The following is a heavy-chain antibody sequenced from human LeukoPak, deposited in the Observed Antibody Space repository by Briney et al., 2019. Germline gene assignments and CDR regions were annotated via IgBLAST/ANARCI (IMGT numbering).Heavy chain of an antibody. CDR2: IWYDRINK. J-gene: IGHJ4*02. CDR3: AKERSKYVWDFDC. Sequence: GGSLRLSCAASGFTLSTDALHWVRQAPGKGLEWVAVIWYDRINKYYRDSVKGRFTISSDNSKGTLYLQMDSLRVEDTAVYYCAKERSKYVWDFDCWGQGTLVTVSS. CDR1: GFTLSTDA. D-gene: IGHD3-16*01. V-gene: IGHV3-33*06.